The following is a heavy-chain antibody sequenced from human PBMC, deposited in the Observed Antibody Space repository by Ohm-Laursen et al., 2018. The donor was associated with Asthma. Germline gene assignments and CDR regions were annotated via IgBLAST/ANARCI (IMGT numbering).Heavy chain of an antibody. D-gene: IGHD3-22*01. J-gene: IGHJ3*02. CDR3: ARGYYFDSTAKGAFDM. CDR1: GVAFSDSW. CDR2: LYAGGTI. Sequence: SLRLSCAASGVAFSDSWMSWVRQAPEKGLEWVSVLYAGGTINYADSVRGRFTISRDNSKNILYLQMNSLRAEDTAVYYCARGYYFDSTAKGAFDMWGQGTMVTVSS. V-gene: IGHV3-53*01.